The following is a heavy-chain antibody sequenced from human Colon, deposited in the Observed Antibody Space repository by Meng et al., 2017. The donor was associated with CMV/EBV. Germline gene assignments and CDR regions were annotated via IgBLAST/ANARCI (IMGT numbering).Heavy chain of an antibody. CDR3: ARAYSSSYRVDS. Sequence: SETLSLTCTVSGDSISRYYWSWIRQPPGKGLEWIGYIYYNGITNYNPSLKSRVTMSVDPSKNQFSVKLTFVTAADTAIYYCARAYSSSYRVDSWGQGTLVTVSS. CDR2: IYYNGIT. V-gene: IGHV4-59*01. D-gene: IGHD6-6*01. CDR1: GDSISRYY. J-gene: IGHJ4*02.